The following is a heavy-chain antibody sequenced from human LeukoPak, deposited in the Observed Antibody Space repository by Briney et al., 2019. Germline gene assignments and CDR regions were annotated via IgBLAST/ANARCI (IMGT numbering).Heavy chain of an antibody. CDR2: IGYDGSKK. J-gene: IGHJ4*02. Sequence: GGSLRLSCAASGFTFSTSGIHWVRQAPGKGLEWLSFIGYDGSKKYYADSVKGRFTISRDNSKNTLYLQMNSLRAEDTAVYYCAKDRQDSSGYGIQDYWGQGTLVTVSS. D-gene: IGHD3-22*01. CDR1: GFTFSTSG. V-gene: IGHV3-30*02. CDR3: AKDRQDSSGYGIQDY.